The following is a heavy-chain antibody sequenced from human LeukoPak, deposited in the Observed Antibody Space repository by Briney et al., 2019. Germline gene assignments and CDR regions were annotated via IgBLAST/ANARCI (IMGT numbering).Heavy chain of an antibody. D-gene: IGHD6-13*01. V-gene: IGHV3-7*01. J-gene: IGHJ4*02. CDR1: GFMFNDFW. CDR2: IRQDGGAK. Sequence: PGGSLTLSCTASGFMFNDFWMSWVRRAPGEGVEWVANIRQDGGAKNYVDSVKGRFTISRDNAKKSVYLQMSCLRADDTAVYYCAPPPIAATGNWGQGTLVTVSS. CDR3: APPPIAATGN.